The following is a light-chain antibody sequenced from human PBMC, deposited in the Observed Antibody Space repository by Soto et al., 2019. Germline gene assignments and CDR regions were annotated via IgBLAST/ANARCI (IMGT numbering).Light chain of an antibody. V-gene: IGLV3-1*01. CDR1: KLGDKY. CDR2: QDS. J-gene: IGLJ2*01. CDR3: QAWDSSTHVV. Sequence: SYELTQPPSVSVSPGQTVSITCSGDKLGDKYACWYQQKPGQSPVLVIYQDSKRPSGIPERFSGSNSGNTATLTISGTQAMDEADYYCQAWDSSTHVVFGGGTKLT.